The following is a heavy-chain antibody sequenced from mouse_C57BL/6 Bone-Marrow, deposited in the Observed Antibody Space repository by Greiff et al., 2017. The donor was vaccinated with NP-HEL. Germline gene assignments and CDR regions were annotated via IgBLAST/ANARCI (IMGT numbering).Heavy chain of an antibody. J-gene: IGHJ1*03. D-gene: IGHD1-1*01. V-gene: IGHV5-17*01. CDR2: ISSGSSTI. CDR3: ARNYGSSSYWYFDV. Sequence: DVKLVESGGGLVKPGGSLKLSCAASGFTFSDYGMHWVRQAPEKGLEWVAYISSGSSTIYYADTVKGRFTISRDNAKNTLFLQMTSLRSEDTAMYYCARNYGSSSYWYFDVWGTGTTVTVSS. CDR1: GFTFSDYG.